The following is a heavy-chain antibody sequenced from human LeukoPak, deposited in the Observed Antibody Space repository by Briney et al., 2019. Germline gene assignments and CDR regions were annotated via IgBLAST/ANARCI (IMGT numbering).Heavy chain of an antibody. D-gene: IGHD6-13*01. CDR3: ARDLAADKRAMDV. J-gene: IGHJ6*02. CDR1: GFTFNSHA. Sequence: PGGSLRLSCAVSGFTFNSHAMTWVRQAPGKGLEWLSYLTDSSGFTNYADSVKGRFTISRDNAKNSLYLQMNSLRADDTAVYYCARDLAADKRAMDVWGQGTTVTVSS. CDR2: LTDSSGFT. V-gene: IGHV3-21*05.